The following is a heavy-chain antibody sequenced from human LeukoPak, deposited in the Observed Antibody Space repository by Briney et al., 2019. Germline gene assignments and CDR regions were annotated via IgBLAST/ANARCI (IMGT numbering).Heavy chain of an antibody. Sequence: GESLKSSCKGSGYTLTNYWIAWVRHMPGRGLEWMGIIYPGDSDPRYSPSFQGQVTISADKSISTAYLQWSSLKASDTAMYYCARRSGTYFGTTGYLYFFDYWGQGTLVTVSS. CDR1: GYTLTNYW. CDR3: ARRSGTYFGTTGYLYFFDY. CDR2: IYPGDSDP. D-gene: IGHD3-22*01. J-gene: IGHJ4*02. V-gene: IGHV5-51*01.